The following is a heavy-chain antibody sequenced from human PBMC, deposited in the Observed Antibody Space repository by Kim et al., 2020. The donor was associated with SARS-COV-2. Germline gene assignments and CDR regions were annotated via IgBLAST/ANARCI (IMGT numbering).Heavy chain of an antibody. CDR3: ARQGGSFLYAFDI. D-gene: IGHD1-26*01. J-gene: IGHJ3*02. Sequence: YSPSFQGQVTISADKSISTAYLQWSSLKASDTAMYYCARQGGSFLYAFDIWGQGTMVTVSS. V-gene: IGHV5-51*01.